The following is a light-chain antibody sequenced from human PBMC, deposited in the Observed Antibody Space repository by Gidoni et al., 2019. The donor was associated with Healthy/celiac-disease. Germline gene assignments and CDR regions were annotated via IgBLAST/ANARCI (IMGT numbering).Light chain of an antibody. V-gene: IGKV3-20*01. Sequence: IVLTQSPGTPSSSPGERAILSCRARQSVSSSYLARYQQKPGQAPRLLIYDAAGRATGIPDRLSGSGCGTDFTLTISRLEPEDFAVYYCQQYGSTPLITFGQGTRLEIK. CDR2: DAA. CDR3: QQYGSTPLIT. J-gene: IGKJ5*01. CDR1: QSVSSSY.